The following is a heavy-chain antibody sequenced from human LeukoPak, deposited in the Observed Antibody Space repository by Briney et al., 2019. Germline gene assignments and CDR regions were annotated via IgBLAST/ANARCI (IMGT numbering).Heavy chain of an antibody. Sequence: GGSLRLSCAASGFTFSTYSMNWVRQAPGKGLEWVSSISSNNRYIYYADSVKGRFTISRDNAKNSLYLQMNSLRAEDTAVYYCARAILTGYYDYWGQGTLVTVSS. J-gene: IGHJ4*02. D-gene: IGHD3-9*01. CDR2: ISSNNRYI. CDR1: GFTFSTYS. CDR3: ARAILTGYYDY. V-gene: IGHV3-21*04.